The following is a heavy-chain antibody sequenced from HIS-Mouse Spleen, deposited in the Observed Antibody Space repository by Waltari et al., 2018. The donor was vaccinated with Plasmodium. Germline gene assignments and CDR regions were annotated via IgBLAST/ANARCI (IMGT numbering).Heavy chain of an antibody. D-gene: IGHD1-26*01. Sequence: QLQLQESGPGLVNPSETLSLTCTVSGGPIISRSYYWGWIRQPPGKGLEWIGSIYYSGSTYYNPSLKSRVTISVDTSKNQFSLKLSSVTAADTAVYYCARRGGSYYYFDYWGQGTLVTVSS. V-gene: IGHV4-39*01. J-gene: IGHJ4*02. CDR3: ARRGGSYYYFDY. CDR2: IYYSGST. CDR1: GGPIISRSYY.